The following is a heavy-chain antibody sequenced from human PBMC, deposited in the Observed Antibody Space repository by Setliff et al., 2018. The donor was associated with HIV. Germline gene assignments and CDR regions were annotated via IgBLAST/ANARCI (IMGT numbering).Heavy chain of an antibody. CDR1: GGSFSGYY. V-gene: IGHV4-4*08. Sequence: PSEILSLTCSVSGGSFSGYYWSWIRQPPGKGLEWIGYIYIYNSGSTNYNPSLTSRVLMTRDTSITTAFLHVAKLTSDDTAIYYCATGIPSDLDYWGQGTLVTVSS. CDR2: IYNSGST. J-gene: IGHJ4*01. CDR3: ATGIPSDLDY. D-gene: IGHD2-21*01.